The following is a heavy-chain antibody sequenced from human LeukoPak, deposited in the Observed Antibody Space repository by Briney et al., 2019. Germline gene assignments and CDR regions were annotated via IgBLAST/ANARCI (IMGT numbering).Heavy chain of an antibody. D-gene: IGHD1-14*01. V-gene: IGHV4-34*01. CDR1: GGSFSGYY. CDR2: INHSGST. J-gene: IGHJ3*02. Sequence: SETLSLTCAVYGGSFSGYYWSWIRQPPGKGLEWIGEINHSGSTNYNPPLKSRVTISVDTSKNQFSLRLRSVTAADTALYYCARGIATITQDSFDIWGLGTMVTVSS. CDR3: ARGIATITQDSFDI.